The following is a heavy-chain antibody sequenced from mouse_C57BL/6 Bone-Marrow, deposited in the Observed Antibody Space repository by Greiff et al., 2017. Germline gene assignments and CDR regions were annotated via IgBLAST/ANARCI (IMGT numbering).Heavy chain of an antibody. D-gene: IGHD1-1*01. J-gene: IGHJ1*03. CDR1: GYTFTDYY. V-gene: IGHV1-76*01. CDR2: IYPGSGNT. Sequence: VQLVESGAELVRPGASVKLSCKASGYTFTDYYINWVKQRPGQGLEWIARIYPGSGNTYYNEKFKGKATLTAEKSSSTAYMQLSSLTSEDSAVYFCARGGITTVVGYFDVWGTGTTVTVSS. CDR3: ARGGITTVVGYFDV.